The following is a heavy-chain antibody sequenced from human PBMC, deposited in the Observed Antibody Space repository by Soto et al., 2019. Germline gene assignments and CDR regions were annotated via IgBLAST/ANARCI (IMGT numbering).Heavy chain of an antibody. CDR2: ISSSSSYI. V-gene: IGHV3-21*01. CDR3: ARGEYDFWSGYYTSSADFYY. J-gene: IGHJ4*02. Sequence: EVQLVESGGGLVKPGGSLRLSCAASGFTFSSYSMNWVRQAPGKGLEWVSSISSSSSYIYYADSVKGRFTISRDNAKNSLYLQMNSLRAEDTAVYYCARGEYDFWSGYYTSSADFYYWGQGTLVTVSS. D-gene: IGHD3-3*01. CDR1: GFTFSSYS.